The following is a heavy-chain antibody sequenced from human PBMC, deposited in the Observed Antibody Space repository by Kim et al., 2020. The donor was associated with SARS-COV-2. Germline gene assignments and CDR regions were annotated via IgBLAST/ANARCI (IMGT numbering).Heavy chain of an antibody. J-gene: IGHJ5*02. CDR3: ASRYFDWPTLDAPYNWFDP. Sequence: GGSLRLSCAASGFTFSSYAMSWVRQAPGKGLEWVSAISGSGGSTYYADSVKGRFTISRDNSKNTLYLQMNSLRAEDTAVYYCASRYFDWPTLDAPYNWFDPWGQGTLVTVSS. V-gene: IGHV3-23*01. CDR2: ISGSGGST. D-gene: IGHD3-9*01. CDR1: GFTFSSYA.